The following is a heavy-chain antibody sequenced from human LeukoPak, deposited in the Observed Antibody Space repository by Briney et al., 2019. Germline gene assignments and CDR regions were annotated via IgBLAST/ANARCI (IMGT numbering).Heavy chain of an antibody. CDR2: INPSGGST. CDR3: ARELLTSGGRGSFDY. V-gene: IGHV1-46*01. CDR1: GYTFTSYY. J-gene: IGHJ4*02. Sequence: ASVKVSCKASGYTFTSYYMHWVRQAPGQGLEWMGIINPSGGSTSYAQKFQGRVTMTRDTSTSTVYMELSSLRSEDTAVCYCARELLTSGGRGSFDYWGQGTLVTVSS. D-gene: IGHD2-15*01.